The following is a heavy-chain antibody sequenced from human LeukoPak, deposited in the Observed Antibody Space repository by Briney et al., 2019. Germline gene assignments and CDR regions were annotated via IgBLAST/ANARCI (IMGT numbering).Heavy chain of an antibody. V-gene: IGHV3-74*01. J-gene: IGHJ6*03. CDR3: ARGPSGGYYMDV. D-gene: IGHD3-16*01. CDR1: GFTFSSYL. CDR2: INGDGSRT. Sequence: GGSLRLSCAASGFTFSSYLMHWVRQGPGKGLVWVSRINGDGSRTTYADSVKGRFTISRDNAKDTLYLQMNSLRAEDTAVYYCARGPSGGYYMDVWGKGTTVTVSS.